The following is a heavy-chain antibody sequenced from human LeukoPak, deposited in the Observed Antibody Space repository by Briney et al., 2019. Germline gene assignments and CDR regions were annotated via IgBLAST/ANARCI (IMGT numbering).Heavy chain of an antibody. D-gene: IGHD2-2*01. Sequence: SETLSLTCTVSGGSISSGSYYWSWIRQPAGKGLEWIGRIYTSGSTYYNPSLKSRVTISVDRSKNQFSLKLSSVTAADTAVYYCARGGNIVVVPEGGMDVWGKGTTVTVSS. J-gene: IGHJ6*04. V-gene: IGHV4-61*02. CDR2: IYTSGST. CDR3: ARGGNIVVVPEGGMDV. CDR1: GGSISSGSYY.